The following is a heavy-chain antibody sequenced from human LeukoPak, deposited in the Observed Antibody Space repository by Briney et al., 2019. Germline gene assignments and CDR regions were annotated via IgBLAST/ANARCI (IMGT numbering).Heavy chain of an antibody. V-gene: IGHV4-34*01. J-gene: IGHJ4*02. D-gene: IGHD4-4*01. Sequence: SETLSLTCAGYGGSFSGYYWSWIRQPPGKGLEWIGEINHSGSTNYNPSLKSRVTISVDTSKNQFSLKLSSVTAADTAVYYCAKLPTDYWGQGTLVTVSS. CDR2: INHSGST. CDR1: GGSFSGYY. CDR3: AKLPTDY.